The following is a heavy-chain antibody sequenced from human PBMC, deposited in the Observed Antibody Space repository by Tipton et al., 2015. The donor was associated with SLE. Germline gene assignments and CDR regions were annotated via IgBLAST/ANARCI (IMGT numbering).Heavy chain of an antibody. CDR2: IYHSGST. J-gene: IGHJ4*02. CDR3: ARGIAVAGGGEGGDN. V-gene: IGHV4-34*01. Sequence: TLSLTCAVYGGSFSGYYWSWIRQPPGKGLEWIGTIYHSGSTYYNPSLKSRVTISVDTSKNQFSLKMSSVTAADTAVYYCARGIAVAGGGEGGDNWGQGTLVTVSS. D-gene: IGHD6-19*01. CDR1: GGSFSGYY.